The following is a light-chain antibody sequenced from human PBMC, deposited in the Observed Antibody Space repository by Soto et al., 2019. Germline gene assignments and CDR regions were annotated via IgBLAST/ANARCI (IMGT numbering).Light chain of an antibody. CDR3: QQRSDWPLT. J-gene: IGKJ4*01. CDR1: QSVSSY. V-gene: IGKV3-11*01. CDR2: DAS. Sequence: EVVLTQSPATLSLSPGERATLSCRASQSVSSYLAWYQQKPGQAPRLLIYDASNRATGIPARFSGSGSGTDFTLIINSLEPEDFAVYYCQQRSDWPLTFCGGTKVEIK.